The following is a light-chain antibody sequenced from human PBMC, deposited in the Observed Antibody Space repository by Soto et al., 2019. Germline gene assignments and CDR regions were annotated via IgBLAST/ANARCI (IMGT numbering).Light chain of an antibody. CDR3: QQRSNWLT. V-gene: IGKV3-15*01. CDR2: GAS. J-gene: IGKJ4*01. CDR1: QSVSRN. Sequence: EIVMTQSPATLSVSPGERATLSCRASQSVSRNLAWYQQKPGQVPRLLMYGASTWATGIPARFSGSGSGTEFTLTISSLQSEDFAVYYCQQRSNWLTFGGGTKVDI.